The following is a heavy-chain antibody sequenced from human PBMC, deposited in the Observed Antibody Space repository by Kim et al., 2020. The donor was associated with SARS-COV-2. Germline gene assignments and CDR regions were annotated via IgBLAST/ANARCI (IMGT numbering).Heavy chain of an antibody. Sequence: GGSLRLSCAASGFTVSSNYMSWVRQAPGKGLEWVSVIYRGGSTYYADSVKGRFTISRDNSKNTLYLQMKSLRAEDTAVDYCAREGVAVAGTWFDPWGQGTLVTVSS. D-gene: IGHD6-19*01. CDR2: IYRGGST. CDR3: AREGVAVAGTWFDP. J-gene: IGHJ5*02. CDR1: GFTVSSNY. V-gene: IGHV3-66*01.